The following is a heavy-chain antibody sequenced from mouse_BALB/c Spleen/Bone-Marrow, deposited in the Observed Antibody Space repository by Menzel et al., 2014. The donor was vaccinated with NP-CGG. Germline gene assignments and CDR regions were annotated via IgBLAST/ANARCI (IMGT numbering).Heavy chain of an antibody. CDR3: ARKGISTVIATAYYFDY. Sequence: QVQLQQSGAELVKPGASVKLSCKTSGHTFTSYWIQWVKQRPGQGLGWIGEIFPGTGTTYYNEKFKDKATLTIDTSSSTAYMQLSSLTSEDSAVYFCARKGISTVIATAYYFDYWGQGSTLTVSS. J-gene: IGHJ2*01. D-gene: IGHD2-4*01. CDR1: GHTFTSYW. V-gene: IGHV1S132*01. CDR2: IFPGTGTT.